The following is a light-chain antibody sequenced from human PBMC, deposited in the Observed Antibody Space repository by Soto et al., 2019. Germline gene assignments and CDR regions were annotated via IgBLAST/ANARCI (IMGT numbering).Light chain of an antibody. CDR1: QRLVFDDGNTY. CDR2: KVS. CDR3: MQGTHWPLT. Sequence: DVVMTQSPLSLPVTLGQPASISCRSSQRLVFDDGNTYLNWFHQRPGQSPRRLIYKVSKRDSGGPDRFSGSGSGTDFTLKISRVEAEDVGVYYCMQGTHWPLTFGQGTRLEIK. J-gene: IGKJ5*01. V-gene: IGKV2-30*01.